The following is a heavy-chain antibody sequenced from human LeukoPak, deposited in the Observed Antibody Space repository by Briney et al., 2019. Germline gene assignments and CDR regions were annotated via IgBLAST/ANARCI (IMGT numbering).Heavy chain of an antibody. Sequence: SETLSLTCTVSGGSITSYYWSWIRQPPGKGLEWIGYLFHSGTRRYNPSLKSRVTISADTTKNQIFPTLNSTTAADTAVYYCARRRGWKQQLVYFDYWGQGTLATVSS. CDR2: LFHSGTR. J-gene: IGHJ4*02. V-gene: IGHV4-59*08. CDR1: GGSITSYY. CDR3: ARRRGWKQQLVYFDY. D-gene: IGHD6-13*01.